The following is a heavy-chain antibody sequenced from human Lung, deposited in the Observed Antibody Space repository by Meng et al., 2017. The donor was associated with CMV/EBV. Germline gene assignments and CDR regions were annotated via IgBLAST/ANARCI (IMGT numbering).Heavy chain of an antibody. D-gene: IGHD6-13*01. CDR1: GYTLTNYY. CDR3: ARDLGYSSSWYFQYYFDC. V-gene: IGHV1-46*01. CDR2: INPSDNTT. J-gene: IGHJ4*02. Sequence: ASVKVSXKASGYTLTNYYIHWVRQAPGQGLEWMGIINPSDNTTIYAQKFQGRVTMTRDTSTSTVYMELSSLRSDDTALYYCARDLGYSSSWYFQYYFDCWGQGXLVTVS.